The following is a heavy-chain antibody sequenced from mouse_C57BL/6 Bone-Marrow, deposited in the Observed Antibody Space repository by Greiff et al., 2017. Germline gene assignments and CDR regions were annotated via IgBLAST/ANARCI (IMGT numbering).Heavy chain of an antibody. V-gene: IGHV1-81*01. CDR2: IFPRSGNT. J-gene: IGHJ2*01. CDR3: ARLSWDDY. Sequence: QVQLQQSGAELARPGASVKLSCKASGYTFTSYGISWVKQRTGQGLAWIGEIFPRSGNTYSNEKFKGKATLTADKSSSTACMELRSLTSENYSVYISARLSWDDYWGQGTTLTVSS. D-gene: IGHD4-1*01. CDR1: GYTFTSYG.